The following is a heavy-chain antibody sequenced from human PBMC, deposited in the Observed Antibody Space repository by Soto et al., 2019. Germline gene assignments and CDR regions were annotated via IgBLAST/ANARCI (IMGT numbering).Heavy chain of an antibody. D-gene: IGHD6-13*01. Sequence: PGGSLRLSCTASGFTFSNYGMTWVRQAPGKGLEWVSYLSTSGSTMYYADSVKGRFTISRDNAKNSLFLQMNSLRAEDTAVYYCARENSPAGLDVWGQGTTVTVSS. CDR2: LSTSGSTM. J-gene: IGHJ6*02. CDR1: GFTFSNYG. CDR3: ARENSPAGLDV. V-gene: IGHV3-48*03.